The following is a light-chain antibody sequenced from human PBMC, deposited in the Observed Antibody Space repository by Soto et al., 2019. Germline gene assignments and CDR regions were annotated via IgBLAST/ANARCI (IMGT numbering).Light chain of an antibody. V-gene: IGLV1-40*01. CDR1: SSNIGAGYD. Sequence: QSVLTQPPSVSGAPGQRVTISCTGSSSNIGAGYDVHWYQQLPGTAPKLLIYNNDNRPSGVPGRFSGSRSGTSASLAITGLQAEDEADYYCQPSGVSLTASVFGGGTKLAVL. CDR3: QPSGVSLTASV. CDR2: NND. J-gene: IGLJ3*02.